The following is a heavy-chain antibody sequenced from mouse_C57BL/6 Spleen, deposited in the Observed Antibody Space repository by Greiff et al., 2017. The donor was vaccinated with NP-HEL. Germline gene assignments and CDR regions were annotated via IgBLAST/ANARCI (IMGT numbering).Heavy chain of an antibody. CDR1: GFTFSDYG. D-gene: IGHD1-1*01. Sequence: EVQGVESGGGLVKPGGSLKLSCAASGFTFSDYGMHWVRQAPEKGLEWVAYISSGSSTIYYADTVKGRFTITRDNAKNTLFLQMTSLRSEDTAMYYCGGGSSPYAMDYWGQGTSVTVSS. CDR2: ISSGSSTI. CDR3: GGGSSPYAMDY. V-gene: IGHV5-17*01. J-gene: IGHJ4*01.